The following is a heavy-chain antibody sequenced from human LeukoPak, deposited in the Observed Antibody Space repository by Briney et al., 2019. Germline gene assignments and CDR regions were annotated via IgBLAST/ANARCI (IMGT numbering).Heavy chain of an antibody. J-gene: IGHJ4*02. V-gene: IGHV3-7*01. D-gene: IGHD6-19*01. Sequence: GGSLRLSCAASGFTVSSNYMTWVRQAPGKGLEWLANIKEDGSIQYYLDSVRGRFTISRDNAKTSVYLQLNSLRADDTAVYYCARDVWTGVAVSDYWGQGTLVTVSS. CDR1: GFTVSSNY. CDR2: IKEDGSIQ. CDR3: ARDVWTGVAVSDY.